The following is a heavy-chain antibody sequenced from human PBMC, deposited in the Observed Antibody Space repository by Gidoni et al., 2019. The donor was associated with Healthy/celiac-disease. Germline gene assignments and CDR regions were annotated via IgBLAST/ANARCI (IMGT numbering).Heavy chain of an antibody. J-gene: IGHJ3*02. CDR3: ARDLGGYNNQGAFDI. Sequence: EVQLVESGGGLVQPGGSLRLSCAASGFTFSSYSMNWVRQAPGKGLEWVSYISSSSSTIYYADSVKGRFTISRDNAKNSLYLQMNSLRDEDTAVYYCARDLGGYNNQGAFDIWGQGTMVTVSS. V-gene: IGHV3-48*02. CDR2: ISSSSSTI. D-gene: IGHD5-12*01. CDR1: GFTFSSYS.